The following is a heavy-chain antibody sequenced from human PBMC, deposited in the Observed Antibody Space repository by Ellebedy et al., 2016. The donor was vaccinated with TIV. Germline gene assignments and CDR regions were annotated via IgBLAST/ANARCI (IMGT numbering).Heavy chain of an antibody. D-gene: IGHD5-18*01. CDR2: ISNTGSRT. CDR3: VKDRTPGDGYWVFDN. Sequence: PGGSLRLSCAASGFTFSSYAMSWVRQAPGKGLEWVSTISNTGSRTYYADSVEGRFIISRDNSKRTLYLQMSSLRAEDTAVYYCVKDRTPGDGYWVFDNWGQGTLVSVSS. J-gene: IGHJ4*02. V-gene: IGHV3-23*01. CDR1: GFTFSSYA.